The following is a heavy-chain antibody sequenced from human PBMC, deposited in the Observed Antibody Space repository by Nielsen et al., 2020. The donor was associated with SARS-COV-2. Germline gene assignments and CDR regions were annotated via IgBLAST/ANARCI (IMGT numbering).Heavy chain of an antibody. J-gene: IGHJ3*02. CDR1: GFTFSSYG. CDR2: IWYDGSNK. CDR3: ARLHRPDAFDI. Sequence: GESLKISCAASGFTFSSYGMHWVRQAPGKGLEWVAVIWYDGSNKYYADSVKGRFTISRDNSKNTLYLQMNSLRAEDTAVYYCARLHRPDAFDIWGQGTMVTVSS. V-gene: IGHV3-33*01.